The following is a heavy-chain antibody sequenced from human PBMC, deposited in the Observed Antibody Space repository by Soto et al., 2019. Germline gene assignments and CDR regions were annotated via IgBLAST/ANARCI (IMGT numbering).Heavy chain of an antibody. CDR3: ARAISGVGILDY. CDR2: ITSSGSSI. V-gene: IGHV3-11*01. Sequence: GGSLRLSCAASGFPFSDYYMTWIRQAPGKGLDWVSYITSSGSSIYYAESVKGRFTISRDNAKNSLYLQMNSLRAEDTAVYYCARAISGVGILDYWGQGTLVTVSS. J-gene: IGHJ4*02. D-gene: IGHD3-3*01. CDR1: GFPFSDYY.